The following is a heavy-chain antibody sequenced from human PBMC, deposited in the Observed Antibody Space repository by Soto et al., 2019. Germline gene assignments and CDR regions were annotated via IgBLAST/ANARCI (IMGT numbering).Heavy chain of an antibody. CDR3: ARWWGAVATHDS. V-gene: IGHV1-2*02. Sequence: QVQLVQSGAEVKKSGASVKVSCRTSGYSFIDYYVHWVRQAPGQGLEWVGWISPNSGASKYAENFQGRVTLTRDRSTSTVYMELTGLRSDDTAVYYCARWWGAVATHDSWGQGTLVTVSS. CDR1: GYSFIDYY. J-gene: IGHJ4*02. D-gene: IGHD5-12*01. CDR2: ISPNSGAS.